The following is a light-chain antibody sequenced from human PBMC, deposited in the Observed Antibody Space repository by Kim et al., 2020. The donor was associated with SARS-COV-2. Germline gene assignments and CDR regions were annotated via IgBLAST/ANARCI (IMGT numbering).Light chain of an antibody. J-gene: IGKJ1*01. CDR1: QGIRTD. Sequence: ASVGDRVIITCRASQGIRTDLAWYQLKPGKAPRRLIYAASLLQTGVPARFRGSGLGTEFTLTISSLQPEDFATYYCLQHESRPWTFGQGTKVDIK. CDR3: LQHESRPWT. CDR2: AAS. V-gene: IGKV1-17*01.